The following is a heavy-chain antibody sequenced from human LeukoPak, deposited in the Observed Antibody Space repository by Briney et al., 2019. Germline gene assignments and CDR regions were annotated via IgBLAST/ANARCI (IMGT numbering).Heavy chain of an antibody. CDR3: VKELDPTSWYYYGMDV. CDR2: ISSNGGST. J-gene: IGHJ6*02. CDR1: GFTFSSYA. Sequence: PGGSLRLSCSASGFTFSSYAMHWVRQAPGKGLEYVSAISSNGGSTYYADSVKGRFTISRDNSKNTLYLQMSSLRAEDTAVYYCVKELDPTSWYYYGMDVWGQGTTVTVSS. D-gene: IGHD3/OR15-3a*01. V-gene: IGHV3-64D*09.